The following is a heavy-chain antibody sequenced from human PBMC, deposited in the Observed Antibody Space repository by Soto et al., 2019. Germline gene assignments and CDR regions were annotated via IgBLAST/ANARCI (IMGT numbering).Heavy chain of an antibody. CDR1: GGSFSGYY. Sequence: QVQLQQWGAGLLKPSETLSLTCAVYGGSFSGYYWSWIRQPPGKGLEWIGEINHSRSTNYNPSLKSRVTISLDTSKNPCSLKLSSVTAADTAVYYCARYCSGGSCYLGPLFDYWGQGTLVTVSS. V-gene: IGHV4-34*01. D-gene: IGHD2-15*01. CDR2: INHSRST. J-gene: IGHJ4*02. CDR3: ARYCSGGSCYLGPLFDY.